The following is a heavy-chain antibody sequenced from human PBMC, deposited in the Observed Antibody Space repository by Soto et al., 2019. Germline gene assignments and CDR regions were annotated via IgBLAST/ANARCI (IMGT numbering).Heavy chain of an antibody. Sequence: QVQLVQSGAEVKKPGSSVKVSCKASGGTFSSYAISWVRQAPGQGLEWMGGIIPIFGTASYAQKFQGRVTITADEYTRTAYMELSSLRSEDTAVYYCARTTVVTGWFDPWGQGTLVTVSS. CDR3: ARTTVVTGWFDP. D-gene: IGHD4-17*01. CDR1: GGTFSSYA. J-gene: IGHJ5*02. V-gene: IGHV1-69*12. CDR2: IIPIFGTA.